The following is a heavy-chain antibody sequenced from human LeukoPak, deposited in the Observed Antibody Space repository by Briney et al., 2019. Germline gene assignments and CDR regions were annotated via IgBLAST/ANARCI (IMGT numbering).Heavy chain of an antibody. V-gene: IGHV3-64D*06. J-gene: IGHJ5*02. Sequence: GGSLRLSCAASGFTFSSYAMHWVRQAPGKGLEYVSAISSNGGSTYYADSVKGRFTISRDNSKNTLYLQMSSLRAEDTAVYYCVRADSSGYYLPWGQGTLVTVSS. D-gene: IGHD3-22*01. CDR1: GFTFSSYA. CDR3: VRADSSGYYLP. CDR2: ISSNGGST.